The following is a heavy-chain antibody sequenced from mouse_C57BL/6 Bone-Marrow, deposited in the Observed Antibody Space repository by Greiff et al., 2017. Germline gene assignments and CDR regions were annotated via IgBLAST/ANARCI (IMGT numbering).Heavy chain of an antibody. CDR2: IYPGDGDT. D-gene: IGHD1-1*01. V-gene: IGHV1-82*01. CDR1: GYAFSSSW. J-gene: IGHJ2*01. CDR3: ARVGNYYYGLDY. Sequence: QVQLKESGPELVKPGASVKISCKASGYAFSSSWMNWVKQRPGKGLGWIGRIYPGDGDTNYNGKFKGKATLTADKSSSTAYMQLSSLTSEDSAVYFCARVGNYYYGLDYWGQGTTLTVSS.